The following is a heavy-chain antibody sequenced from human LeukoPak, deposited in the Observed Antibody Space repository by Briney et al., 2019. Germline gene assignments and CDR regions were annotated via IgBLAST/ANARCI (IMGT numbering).Heavy chain of an antibody. Sequence: PGGSLRLSCAASGFTFSDYYMNWIRQAPGKGLEWVSYISSSSSYTNYADSVKCRFTISRDNAKNSLYLQMNSLRAEDTAVYYCARGHYGALNYWGQGTLVTVSS. CDR3: ARGHYGALNY. J-gene: IGHJ4*02. D-gene: IGHD4-17*01. CDR2: ISSSSSYT. CDR1: GFTFSDYY. V-gene: IGHV3-11*06.